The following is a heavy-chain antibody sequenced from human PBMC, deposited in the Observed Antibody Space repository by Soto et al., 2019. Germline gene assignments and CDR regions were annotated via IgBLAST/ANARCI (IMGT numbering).Heavy chain of an antibody. CDR1: GFTFSYYP. CDR2: ISGIRDYI. CDR3: AREGVHNYTEYYFDY. D-gene: IGHD3-10*01. V-gene: IGHV3-21*06. Sequence: EVQLVESGGGLVNPGGSLRLSCAASGFTFSYYPLHWVRRAPGKGLEWVSSISGIRDYIRYADSVKGRFTISRDNSKTSLYLQMNSLTAEDTAVYYCAREGVHNYTEYYFDYWGQGTLVTVSS. J-gene: IGHJ4*02.